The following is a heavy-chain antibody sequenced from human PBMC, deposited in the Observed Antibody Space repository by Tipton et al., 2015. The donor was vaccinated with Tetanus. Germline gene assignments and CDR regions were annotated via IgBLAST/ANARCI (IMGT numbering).Heavy chain of an antibody. Sequence: QVQLVQSGAEVKEPGASVKVSCKASGYTFTGYYMHWVRQAPGQGLEWMGWINPNSGGTNYAQKFQGRVTMTRDTSISTAYMELSRLRSDDTAVYYCARYYDFWSGYYSYFDYWGQGTLVTVSS. V-gene: IGHV1-2*02. CDR2: INPNSGGT. CDR1: GYTFTGYY. CDR3: ARYYDFWSGYYSYFDY. D-gene: IGHD3-3*01. J-gene: IGHJ4*02.